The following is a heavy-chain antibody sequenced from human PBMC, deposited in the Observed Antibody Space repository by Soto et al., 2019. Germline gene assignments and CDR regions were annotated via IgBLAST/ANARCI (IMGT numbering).Heavy chain of an antibody. V-gene: IGHV1-69*01. CDR2: ITPIFGTA. Sequence: QVQLVQSGAEVKNPGSPVKVSCKVSGGTFSSYAISWVRQAPGQGLVWVGGITPIFGTANYAQKFQGIVTITADESTSTAYMELSSLRAEDTAVYYCARDEAVAGTAAYFDLWGHGTLVTVSS. CDR3: ARDEAVAGTAAYFDL. D-gene: IGHD6-19*01. J-gene: IGHJ2*01. CDR1: GGTFSSYA.